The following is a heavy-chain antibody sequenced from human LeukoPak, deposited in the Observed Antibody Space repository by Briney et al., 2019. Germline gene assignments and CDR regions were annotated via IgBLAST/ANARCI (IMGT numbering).Heavy chain of an antibody. CDR1: GFTFSSYG. V-gene: IGHV3-30*02. CDR2: TRPDGSNK. D-gene: IGHD3-3*01. CDR3: AKDWSTDWSNWFDS. Sequence: GGSLRLSCAASGFTFSSYGMHWVRQAPGKGLEWVAFTRPDGSNKHYGDSAQGRFTISRDNSRNTLYLQMNSLRVEDTAMYYCAKDWSTDWSNWFDSWGPGSLVTVSS. J-gene: IGHJ5*01.